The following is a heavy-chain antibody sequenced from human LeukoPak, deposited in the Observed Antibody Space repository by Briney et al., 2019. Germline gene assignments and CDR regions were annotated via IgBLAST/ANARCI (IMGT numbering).Heavy chain of an antibody. CDR1: GGSFSGYY. D-gene: IGHD6-19*01. V-gene: IGHV4-34*01. J-gene: IGHJ4*02. CDR3: ARIKAVAGTGVYLFDY. Sequence: SETLSLTCAVYGGSFSGYYWSWIRRPPGKGLEWIGEINHSGSTNYNPSLKSRVTMSVDTSKNQFSLKLSSVTAADTAVYYCARIKAVAGTGVYLFDYWGQGTLVTVSS. CDR2: INHSGST.